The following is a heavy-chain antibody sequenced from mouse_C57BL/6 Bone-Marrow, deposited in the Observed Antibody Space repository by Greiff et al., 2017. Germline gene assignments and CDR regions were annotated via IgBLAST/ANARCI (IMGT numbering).Heavy chain of an antibody. CDR1: GFNIKDDY. J-gene: IGHJ2*01. CDR2: IDPENGDT. Sequence: VQLKQSGAELVRPGASVKLSCTASGFNIKDDYMHWVKQRPEQGLEWIGWIDPENGDTEYASKFQGKATITADPSTNTAYLQLSSLTSEDTAVYYCTTSLYYGGYFDYWGQGTTLTVSS. V-gene: IGHV14-4*01. CDR3: TTSLYYGGYFDY. D-gene: IGHD1-1*01.